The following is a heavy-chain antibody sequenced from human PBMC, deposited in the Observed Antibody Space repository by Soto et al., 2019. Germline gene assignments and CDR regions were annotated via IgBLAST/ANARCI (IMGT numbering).Heavy chain of an antibody. Sequence: QVQLVESGGGLVKPGGSLRLSCAASGFTFSDYYMNWIRQAPGKGLEWVSYISSSSSYTNYADSVKGRFIISRDNAKTSLYLQMNSLRAEDTAVYYCARDHYGPGWFDPWGQGTLVTVSS. D-gene: IGHD3-10*01. J-gene: IGHJ5*02. CDR2: ISSSSSYT. V-gene: IGHV3-11*05. CDR3: ARDHYGPGWFDP. CDR1: GFTFSDYY.